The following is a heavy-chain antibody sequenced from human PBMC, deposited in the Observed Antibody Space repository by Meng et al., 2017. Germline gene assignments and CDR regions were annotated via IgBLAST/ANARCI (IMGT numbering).Heavy chain of an antibody. D-gene: IGHD4-23*01. V-gene: IGHV4-34*01. CDR1: GGSFSGYY. J-gene: IGHJ2*01. Sequence: QVHVQQWGAVLLKPSATPSLTCAVYGGSFSGYYWSWIRQPPGEGLEWIGEINHSGSTNYNPSLKSRVTISVDTSKNQFSLKLSSVTAADTAVYYCARTGGTTVVTAGRRFWYFDLWGRGTLVTVSS. CDR3: ARTGGTTVVTAGRRFWYFDL. CDR2: INHSGST.